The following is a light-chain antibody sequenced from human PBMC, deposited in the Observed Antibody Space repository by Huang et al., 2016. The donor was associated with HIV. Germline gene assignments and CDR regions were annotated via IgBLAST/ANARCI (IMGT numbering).Light chain of an antibody. CDR2: GAS. CDR1: QSVSSD. Sequence: EIVMTQSPATLSVSPGERATLSCRASQSVSSDLAWYQQKPGQAPRLLIYGASTRAPGIPARFSGSGSGTEFTLTISSLQSEDFAVYYCQQYNNWPPKTFGQGTKVEIK. J-gene: IGKJ1*01. V-gene: IGKV3-15*01. CDR3: QQYNNWPPKT.